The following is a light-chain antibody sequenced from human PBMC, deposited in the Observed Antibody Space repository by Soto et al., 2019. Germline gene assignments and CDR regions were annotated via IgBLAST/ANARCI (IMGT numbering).Light chain of an antibody. CDR3: RSYTSSSTLYV. Sequence: QSALTQPASVSGSPGQSITISFTGTSSDVGGYNYVSWYQQHPGKAPKLMIYDVSNRPSGVSNRFSGSKSGNTASLTISGLQAEDEADYYCRSYTSSSTLYVFGTGTKLTVL. J-gene: IGLJ1*01. V-gene: IGLV2-14*01. CDR1: SSDVGGYNY. CDR2: DVS.